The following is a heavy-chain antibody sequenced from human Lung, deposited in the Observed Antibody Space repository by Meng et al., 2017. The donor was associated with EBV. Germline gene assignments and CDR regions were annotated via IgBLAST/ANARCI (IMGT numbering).Heavy chain of an antibody. J-gene: IGHJ2*01. V-gene: IGHV1-24*01. CDR3: ATNRFDYFGYLDL. D-gene: IGHD2/OR15-2a*01. CDR2: FEPEDGQP. CDR1: GYTLTEVY. Sequence: QVQLVQSGAEVKKPGASVKVSCKISGYTLTEVYIHWLRQAPGKGLEWLGNFEPEDGQPIYAQNVQGRFTMTADTSTDTVYMELNSLTLDDTAVYYCATNRFDYFGYLDLWGRVTLVTVSS.